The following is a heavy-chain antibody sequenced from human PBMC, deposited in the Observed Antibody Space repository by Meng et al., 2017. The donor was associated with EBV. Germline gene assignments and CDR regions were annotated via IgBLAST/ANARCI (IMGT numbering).Heavy chain of an antibody. Sequence: QVQLVKAVAEVTNPWASVKVSCKAFGYAFTSYILHWVRQAPGQRLEWMGWINVGVGYTKYSQKFQGRVTISSDTSATTGYMELSSLRSEDTAVYYCVRGPPVGVPGPGDYWGQGTLVTVSS. CDR1: GYAFTSYI. CDR2: INVGVGYT. CDR3: VRGPPVGVPGPGDY. D-gene: IGHD2-21*01. J-gene: IGHJ4*02. V-gene: IGHV1-3*01.